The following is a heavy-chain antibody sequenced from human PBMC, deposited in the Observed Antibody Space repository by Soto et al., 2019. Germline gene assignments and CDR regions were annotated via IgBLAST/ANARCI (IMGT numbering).Heavy chain of an antibody. CDR2: INHSGST. V-gene: IGHV4-34*01. J-gene: IGHJ4*02. CDR3: ARGPYYYGTSGYYPAFWYFDH. CDR1: GASFSDYY. Sequence: ETLSLTCAVYGASFSDYYWSWIRQPPGKGPEWIGEINHSGSTNYNPSLKSRVTISVDTSKNQFFLKLTSVTAADTAVYYCARGPYYYGTSGYYPAFWYFDHWGQGSLVTVSS. D-gene: IGHD3-22*01.